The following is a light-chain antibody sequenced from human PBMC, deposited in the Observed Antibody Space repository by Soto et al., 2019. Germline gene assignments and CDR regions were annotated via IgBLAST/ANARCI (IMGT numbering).Light chain of an antibody. Sequence: DLQMTQSPTSLSASVGDRVTITCRASQGIRNYVAWYQQIPGKAPKLLIYAASTLQSGVPSRFSGSGSGTDFTLTINGLQPEDVATYSCQKSSSVPVFGPGTKVEIK. V-gene: IGKV1-27*01. J-gene: IGKJ3*01. CDR3: QKSSSVPV. CDR2: AAS. CDR1: QGIRNY.